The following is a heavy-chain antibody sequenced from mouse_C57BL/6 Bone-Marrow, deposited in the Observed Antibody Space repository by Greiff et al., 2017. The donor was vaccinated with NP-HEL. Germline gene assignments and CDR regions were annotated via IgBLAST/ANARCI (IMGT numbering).Heavy chain of an antibody. D-gene: IGHD2-12*01. CDR1: GFTFSDAW. CDR2: IRNKANNHAT. J-gene: IGHJ4*01. V-gene: IGHV6-6*01. Sequence: EVMLVESGGGLVQPGGSMKLSCAASGFTFSDAWMDWVRQSPEKGLEWVAEIRNKANNHATYYAESVKGRFTISRDDSKSSVYLQMNSLRAEDTGIYYCTSFTTGYYYAMDYWGQGTSVTVSS. CDR3: TSFTTGYYYAMDY.